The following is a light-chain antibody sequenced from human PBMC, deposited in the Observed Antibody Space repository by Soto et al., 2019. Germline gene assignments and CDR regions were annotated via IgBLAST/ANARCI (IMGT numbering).Light chain of an antibody. CDR2: GAS. Sequence: EIVLTQSPGTLSLSPGERATLSCRASQSVSISYLAWYQQKLGQAPRLLIYGASSRATDIPDRFSGSGSGTDFTLTISRLEPEDFAVYYCQQYGSSPRTFGQGTKV. V-gene: IGKV3-20*01. J-gene: IGKJ1*01. CDR3: QQYGSSPRT. CDR1: QSVSISY.